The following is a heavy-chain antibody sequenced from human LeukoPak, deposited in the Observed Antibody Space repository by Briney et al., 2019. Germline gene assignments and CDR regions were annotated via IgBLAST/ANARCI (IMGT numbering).Heavy chain of an antibody. J-gene: IGHJ4*02. Sequence: GGSLRLFCAASVFTFSRYWMHWVRQAPGKGLVWVSRINSDGSSTSYADSVKGRFTVSRDNAKNTLYLQMNSLRAEDTAVYYCARIFAAGIDYWGQGTLVTVSS. CDR1: VFTFSRYW. CDR2: INSDGSST. D-gene: IGHD6-13*01. V-gene: IGHV3-74*01. CDR3: ARIFAAGIDY.